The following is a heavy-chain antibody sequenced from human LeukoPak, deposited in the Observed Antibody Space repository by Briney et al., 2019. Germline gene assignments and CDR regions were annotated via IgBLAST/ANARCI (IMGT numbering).Heavy chain of an antibody. J-gene: IGHJ4*02. V-gene: IGHV1-46*01. CDR3: ARGGSGYDQSLDY. D-gene: IGHD5-12*01. CDR2: INPSGGST. CDR1: GYTFTSYG. Sequence: ASVKVSCKASGYTFTSYGISWVRQAPGQGLEWMGIINPSGGSTSYAQKFQGRVTMTRDTSTSTVYMELSSLRSEDTAVYYCARGGSGYDQSLDYWGQGTLVTVSS.